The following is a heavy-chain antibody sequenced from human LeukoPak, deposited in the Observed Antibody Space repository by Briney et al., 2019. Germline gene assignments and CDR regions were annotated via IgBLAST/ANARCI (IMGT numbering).Heavy chain of an antibody. V-gene: IGHV4-39*07. CDR2: IYYSGST. Sequence: PSETLSLTCTVSGGSISSSSYYWGWIRQPPGKGLEWIGSIYYSGSTYYNPSLKSRVTISVDTSKNQFSLKLSSVTAADTAVYYCASSSSWYGWFDPWGQGTLVTVSS. CDR3: ASSSSWYGWFDP. CDR1: GGSISSSSYY. J-gene: IGHJ5*02. D-gene: IGHD6-13*01.